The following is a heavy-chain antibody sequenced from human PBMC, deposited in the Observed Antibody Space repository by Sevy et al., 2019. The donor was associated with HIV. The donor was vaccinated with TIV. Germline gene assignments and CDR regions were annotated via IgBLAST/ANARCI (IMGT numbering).Heavy chain of an antibody. V-gene: IGHV3-21*01. CDR3: AAGTVVTPYWFDP. CDR1: GFTFSSYS. Sequence: GGSLRLSCAASGFTFSSYSMNWVRQAPGKGLEWVSSISSSSSYIYYAASVKGRFTISRDNTKNSLYLQMNSLRAEDTALYYCAAGTVVTPYWFDPWGQGTLVTVSS. D-gene: IGHD2-21*02. J-gene: IGHJ5*02. CDR2: ISSSSSYI.